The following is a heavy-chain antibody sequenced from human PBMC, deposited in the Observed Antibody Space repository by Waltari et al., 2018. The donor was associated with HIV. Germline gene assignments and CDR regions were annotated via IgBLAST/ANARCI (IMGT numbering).Heavy chain of an antibody. CDR3: ARSYYDSGSNWFDP. CDR2: INSDGSST. Sequence: QLVESGGGLVQPGGSLRLSCAASTFTFTSYWMHWGRQAPGKGLVCVSRINSDGSSTSYADSVNGRFTISRDNAKNTLYLQMNSLKVEDTAVYYCARSYYDSGSNWFDPWGQGTLVTVSS. D-gene: IGHD3-10*01. CDR1: TFTFTSYW. V-gene: IGHV3-74*01. J-gene: IGHJ5*02.